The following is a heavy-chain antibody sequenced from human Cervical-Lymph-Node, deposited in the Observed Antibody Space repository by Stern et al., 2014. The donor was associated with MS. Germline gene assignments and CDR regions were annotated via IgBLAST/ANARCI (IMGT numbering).Heavy chain of an antibody. CDR2: INPNSGGT. CDR1: GYTFTGYY. D-gene: IGHD4-11*01. V-gene: IGHV1-2*04. Sequence: VQLEESGAEVKKPGASVKVSCKASGYTFTGYYMHWVRQAPGQGLEWMGWINPNSGGTNYAQKFQGWVTMTRDTSISTAYMELSRLRSDDTAVYYCARDLYTVTAGYSYGMDVWGQGTTVTVSS. CDR3: ARDLYTVTAGYSYGMDV. J-gene: IGHJ6*02.